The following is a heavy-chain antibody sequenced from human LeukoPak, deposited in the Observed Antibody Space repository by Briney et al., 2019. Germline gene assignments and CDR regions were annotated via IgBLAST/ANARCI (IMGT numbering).Heavy chain of an antibody. CDR2: INHSGST. Sequence: SETLSLSCAVYGGSFSGYYWSWIRQPPGKGLEWIGEINHSGSTNYNPSLKSRVTISVDTSKNQFSLKLSSVTAAHTAVYYCARSFSGTVIFRYWGQGTLVTVSS. CDR1: GGSFSGYY. D-gene: IGHD3/OR15-3a*01. J-gene: IGHJ4*02. V-gene: IGHV4-34*01. CDR3: ARSFSGTVIFRY.